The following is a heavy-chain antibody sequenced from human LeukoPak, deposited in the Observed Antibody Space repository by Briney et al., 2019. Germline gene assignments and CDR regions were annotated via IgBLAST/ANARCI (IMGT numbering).Heavy chain of an antibody. CDR3: AYIAEDAFDI. CDR1: GGSISSSSYY. J-gene: IGHJ3*02. V-gene: IGHV4-39*07. Sequence: SETLSLTCTVSGGSISSSSYYWGWIRQPPGKGLEWIGSIYYSGSTYYNPSLKSRVTISVDTSKNQFSLKLSSVTAADTAVYYCAYIAEDAFDIWGQGTMVTVSS. D-gene: IGHD5-12*01. CDR2: IYYSGST.